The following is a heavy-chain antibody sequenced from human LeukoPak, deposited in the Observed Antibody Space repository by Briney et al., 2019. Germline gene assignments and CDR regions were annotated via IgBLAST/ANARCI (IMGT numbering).Heavy chain of an antibody. Sequence: SETLSLTCTVSGGSISSYYWSWIRQPPGKGLEWIGYIYYSGSTNYNPSLKSRVTISVDTSKNQFSLKLSSVTAADTAVYYCARHRDGYSSSWTPNYFDYWGQGTLVTVSS. CDR3: ARHRDGYSSSWTPNYFDY. CDR1: GGSISSYY. J-gene: IGHJ4*02. D-gene: IGHD6-13*01. CDR2: IYYSGST. V-gene: IGHV4-59*08.